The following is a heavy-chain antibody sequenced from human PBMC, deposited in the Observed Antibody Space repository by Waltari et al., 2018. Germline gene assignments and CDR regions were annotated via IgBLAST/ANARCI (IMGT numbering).Heavy chain of an antibody. CDR1: GGSINSLY. D-gene: IGHD2-2*01. CDR3: ARRNQLGNWYFDL. V-gene: IGHV4-59*08. J-gene: IGHJ2*01. Sequence: QVQLQESGPGLVKPSETLSLTCTVSGGSINSLYWSWIRQPPGKGLEWIGYIFYTGSTKYNPALQSRVTRSVDTSKNQFSLNLSSVTAADTAVYYCARRNQLGNWYFDLWGRGALVTVSS. CDR2: IFYTGST.